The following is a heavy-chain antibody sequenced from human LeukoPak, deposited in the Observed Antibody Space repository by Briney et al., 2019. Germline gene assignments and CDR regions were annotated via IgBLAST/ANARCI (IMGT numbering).Heavy chain of an antibody. CDR3: ARLQGLFDY. CDR2: ISDSGGYT. J-gene: IGHJ4*02. V-gene: IGHV3-23*01. CDR1: GFTFSNYA. Sequence: GGSLRLSCAAPGFTFSNYAMSWVRQAPGKGLEWVSVISDSGGYTYYADSVKGRFTISRDNSKNTLYLQINSLRAEDTAVYYCARLQGLFDYWGQGTLVTVSS.